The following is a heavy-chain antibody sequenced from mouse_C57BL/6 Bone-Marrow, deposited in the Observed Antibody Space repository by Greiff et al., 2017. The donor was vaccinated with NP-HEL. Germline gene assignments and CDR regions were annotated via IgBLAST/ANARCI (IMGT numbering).Heavy chain of an antibody. D-gene: IGHD2-1*01. CDR3: ARSEYNYGNPLGY. Sequence: QVQLQQPGAELVRPGTSVKLSCKASGYTFTSYWMHWVKQRPGQGLEWIGVIDPSDSYTNYNQKFKGKATLTVDTSSSTAYMQLSSLTSEDSAVYYCARSEYNYGNPLGYWGQGATLTVSS. J-gene: IGHJ2*01. CDR2: IDPSDSYT. V-gene: IGHV1-59*01. CDR1: GYTFTSYW.